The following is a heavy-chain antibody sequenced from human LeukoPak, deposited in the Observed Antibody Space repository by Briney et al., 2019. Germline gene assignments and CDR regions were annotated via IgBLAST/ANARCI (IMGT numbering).Heavy chain of an antibody. CDR2: ISSSGSTI. V-gene: IGHV3-11*01. CDR3: ARDRGSSGYYRQDAFDI. J-gene: IGHJ3*02. Sequence: GGSLRLSCAASGFTFSDYYMSWIRQAPGKGLEWVPYISSSGSTIYYADSVKGRFTISRDNAKNSLYLQMNSLRAEDTAVYYCARDRGSSGYYRQDAFDIWGQGTMVTVSS. D-gene: IGHD3-22*01. CDR1: GFTFSDYY.